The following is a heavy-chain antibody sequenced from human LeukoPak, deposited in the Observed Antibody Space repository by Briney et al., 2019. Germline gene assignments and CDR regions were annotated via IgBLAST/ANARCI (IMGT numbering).Heavy chain of an antibody. J-gene: IGHJ4*02. CDR2: IYSGDNT. CDR1: GFTVSNNY. D-gene: IGHD3-16*01. V-gene: IGHV3-66*02. Sequence: GGSLRLSCAASGFTVSNNYMSWVRQAPGKGLEWVSVIYSGDNTYYVESVKGRFTISRDNSKNTLFLQMNRLRAEDTAVYYCAGRRVLDASFDYWGQGTLVTVSS. CDR3: AGRRVLDASFDY.